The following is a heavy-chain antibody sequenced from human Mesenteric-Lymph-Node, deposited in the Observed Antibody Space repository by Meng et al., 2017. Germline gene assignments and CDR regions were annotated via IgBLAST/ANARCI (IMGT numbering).Heavy chain of an antibody. D-gene: IGHD3-9*01. V-gene: IGHV3-21*01. CDR1: GFTISTYN. CDR3: ARAYDILTDYNWFDP. Sequence: GESLKTPCAASGFTISTYNMNWVRQAPGKGLEWVSSISNSDSLTYYADSVKGRFTISRDNAKNSLYLQMNSLRAEDTAVYYCARAYDILTDYNWFDPWGQGTLVTVSS. CDR2: ISNSDSLT. J-gene: IGHJ5*02.